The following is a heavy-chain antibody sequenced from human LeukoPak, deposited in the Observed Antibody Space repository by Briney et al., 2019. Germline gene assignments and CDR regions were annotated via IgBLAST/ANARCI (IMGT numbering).Heavy chain of an antibody. CDR3: VRNKYDSGFAFDI. J-gene: IGHJ3*02. D-gene: IGHD3-22*01. V-gene: IGHV3-73*01. CDR1: GFSFSGSA. Sequence: GGSLRLSCAASGFSFSGSAMHWVRQASGKGLEWVGRIRSKGNNYATAYGTSVKGRFTIARDDAKNTTYLQMNGLKTKDTAVYYCVRNKYDSGFAFDIWGQGTMVTVSS. CDR2: IRSKGNNYAT.